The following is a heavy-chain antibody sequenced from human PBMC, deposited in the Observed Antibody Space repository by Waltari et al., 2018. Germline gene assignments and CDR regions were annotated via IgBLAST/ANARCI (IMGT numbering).Heavy chain of an antibody. J-gene: IGHJ4*02. CDR3: AKGGGRITIFGVVYFDY. CDR1: GFTFSSYA. V-gene: IGHV3-23*04. Sequence: EVQLVESGGGLVQPGGSLRLSWAASGFTFSSYAMSWVRQAPGKGLEWVSAISGSGGSTYYADSVKGRFTISRDNSKNTLYLQMNSLRAEDTAVYYCAKGGGRITIFGVVYFDYWGQGTLVTVSS. CDR2: ISGSGGST. D-gene: IGHD3-3*01.